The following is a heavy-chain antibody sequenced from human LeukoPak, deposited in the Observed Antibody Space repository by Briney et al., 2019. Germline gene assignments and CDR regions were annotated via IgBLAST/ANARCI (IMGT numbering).Heavy chain of an antibody. D-gene: IGHD4-23*01. CDR3: TRDRPTVVIYDAFDV. CDR2: ISAYNGNT. Sequence: ASVKVSCKASGYTFTSYGISWVRQAPGQGLEWMGWISAYNGNTNYAQKLQGGVTMTTDTSTSTAYMELRSLRSEDTAVYYCTRDRPTVVIYDAFDVWGQGTMVTVSS. J-gene: IGHJ3*01. V-gene: IGHV1-18*01. CDR1: GYTFTSYG.